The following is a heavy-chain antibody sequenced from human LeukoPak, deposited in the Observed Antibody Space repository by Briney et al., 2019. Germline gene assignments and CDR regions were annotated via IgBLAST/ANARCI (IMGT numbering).Heavy chain of an antibody. CDR2: IRASGGFTTST. CDR3: VKDLRYAGNSALRWSDP. J-gene: IGHJ5*02. CDR1: GFTLSNYA. D-gene: IGHD4-23*01. V-gene: IGHV3-23*01. Sequence: GGSLRLSCAAAGFTLSNYAMTWDRQAPGKGLEWVSTIRASGGFTTSTYYADSVKGRFTISRDNSDNKLYLQMDGLRADDTAVYYCVKDLRYAGNSALRWSDPCGQGTLVTVSS.